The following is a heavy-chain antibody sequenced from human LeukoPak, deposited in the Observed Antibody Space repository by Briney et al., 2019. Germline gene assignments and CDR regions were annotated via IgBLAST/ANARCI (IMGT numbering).Heavy chain of an antibody. Sequence: GASVKVSCKASGYTFTDYYIHWVRQAPGQGLEWMAWINPNSGGTYYAQNFLDRITLTRDTSISTAYMELSRLRSDDTAIYYCARANALYCSSTSCLFDYWGQGTLVTVSS. J-gene: IGHJ4*02. CDR2: INPNSGGT. CDR1: GYTFTDYY. D-gene: IGHD2-2*01. V-gene: IGHV1-2*02. CDR3: ARANALYCSSTSCLFDY.